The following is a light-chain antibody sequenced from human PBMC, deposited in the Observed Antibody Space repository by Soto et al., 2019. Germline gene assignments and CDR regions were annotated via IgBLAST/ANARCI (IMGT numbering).Light chain of an antibody. CDR2: GAS. J-gene: IGKJ2*01. V-gene: IGKV3-20*01. CDR3: QQYGSSPRT. Sequence: EIVLTQSPGTLSLSPGERATLSCRASQSVSSSYLDWYQQKPGQAPRLLIYGASSRATGIPDRFSGSGSGTDFTLTISILEPEDFAVYYCQQYGSSPRTFGQGTKLEIK. CDR1: QSVSSSY.